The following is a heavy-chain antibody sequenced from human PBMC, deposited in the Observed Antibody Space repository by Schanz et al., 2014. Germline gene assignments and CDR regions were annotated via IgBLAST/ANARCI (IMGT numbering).Heavy chain of an antibody. Sequence: QVQVVESGGGLVKPGGSLRISCAASGFTFSDYYMSWIRQAPGQGLEWVAIITYDGSNTYHADSVKGRFTISRDNSKNTLHLQMNSLRAEDTAVYFCARDGGRDGYNLAFDVWGQGTLVTVSS. V-gene: IGHV3-33*08. CDR1: GFTFSDYY. D-gene: IGHD5-12*01. CDR3: ARDGGRDGYNLAFDV. CDR2: ITYDGSNT. J-gene: IGHJ3*01.